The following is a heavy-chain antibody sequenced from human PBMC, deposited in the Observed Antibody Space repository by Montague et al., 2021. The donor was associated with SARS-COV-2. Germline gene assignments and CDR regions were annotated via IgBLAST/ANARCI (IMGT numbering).Heavy chain of an antibody. D-gene: IGHD3-10*01. J-gene: IGHJ4*02. V-gene: IGHV4-59*08. Sequence: SETLSLTCTVAGDSVSRSYWNWIRQSPGNGLEWIGNIYYYGSVNYNPSLKSRLSISLDTSKNQLSLTLTSVTAADTATYYCARQITMVREPFDSWGQGTLVLVSS. CDR1: GDSVSRSY. CDR3: ARQITMVREPFDS. CDR2: IYYYGSV.